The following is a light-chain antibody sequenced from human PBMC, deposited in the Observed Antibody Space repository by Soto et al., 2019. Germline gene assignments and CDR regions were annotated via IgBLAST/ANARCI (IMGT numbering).Light chain of an antibody. CDR1: QSVSSY. J-gene: IGKJ3*01. V-gene: IGKV3-11*01. Sequence: EIVLTQSPATLSLSPGERATLSCRASQSVSSYLAWYQHKPGQAPRLLISDASNRATGIPAMFSGSGSGTDFTLTISTLEPEDFAVYYCQQRSNWLFTFGPGTRVDL. CDR2: DAS. CDR3: QQRSNWLFT.